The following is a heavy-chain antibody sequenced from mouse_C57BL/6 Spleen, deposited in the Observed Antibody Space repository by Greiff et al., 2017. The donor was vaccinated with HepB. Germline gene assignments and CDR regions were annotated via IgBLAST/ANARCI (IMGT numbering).Heavy chain of an antibody. Sequence: EVQGVESEGGLVQPGSSMKLSCTASGFTFSDYYMAWVRQVPEKGLEWVANINYAGSSTYYLDSLKSRFIISRDNAKNIRYLQMSSLKSEDTATYSGARGVYYYGSGDGTDFDVWGTGTTVTVAS. CDR3: ARGVYYYGSGDGTDFDV. D-gene: IGHD1-1*01. CDR1: GFTFSDYY. CDR2: INYAGSST. J-gene: IGHJ1*03. V-gene: IGHV5-16*01.